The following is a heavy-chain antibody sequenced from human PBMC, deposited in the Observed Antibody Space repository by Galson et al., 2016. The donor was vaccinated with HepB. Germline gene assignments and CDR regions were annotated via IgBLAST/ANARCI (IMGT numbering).Heavy chain of an antibody. V-gene: IGHV4-61*01. CDR2: IYYAGST. D-gene: IGHD6-25*01. CDR3: ARDPSPLIPAGWIDY. CDR1: GGSVSSGSYY. Sequence: SETLSLTCTVSGGSVSSGSYYWTWIRQPPGKGLEWIGHIYYAGSTEYKPSLKSRVFISIDASKNQFSLSLTSVTAADTAVYFCARDPSPLIPAGWIDYWGQGIQVTVSS. J-gene: IGHJ4*02.